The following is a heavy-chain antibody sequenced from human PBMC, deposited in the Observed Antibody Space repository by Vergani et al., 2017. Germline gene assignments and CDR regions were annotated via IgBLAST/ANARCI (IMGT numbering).Heavy chain of an antibody. CDR3: TRDVGYCSSTSCSLYYFDY. J-gene: IGHJ4*02. CDR2: IRSKAYGGTT. V-gene: IGHV3-49*04. D-gene: IGHD2-2*01. CDR1: GFTFGDYA. Sequence: EVQLVESGGGLVQPGRSLRLSCTASGFTFGDYAMSWVRQAPGKGLEWVGFIRSKAYGGTTEYAASVKGRFTISRDDSKSIAYLQMNSLKTEDTAVYYCTRDVGYCSSTSCSLYYFDYWGQGTLVTVSS.